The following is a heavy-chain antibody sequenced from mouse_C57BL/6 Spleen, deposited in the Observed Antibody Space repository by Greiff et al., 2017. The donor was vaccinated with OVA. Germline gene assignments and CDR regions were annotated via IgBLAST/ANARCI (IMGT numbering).Heavy chain of an antibody. Sequence: QVQLQQSGAELVRPGASVTLSCKASGYTFTDYEMHWVKQTPVHGLEWIGAIDPETGGTAYNQKFKGKAILTADKSSSTAYMELRSLTSEDSAVYYCTSLYLLPYYFDYWGQGTTLTVSS. CDR1: GYTFTDYE. CDR2: IDPETGGT. CDR3: TSLYLLPYYFDY. D-gene: IGHD1-1*01. V-gene: IGHV1-15*01. J-gene: IGHJ2*01.